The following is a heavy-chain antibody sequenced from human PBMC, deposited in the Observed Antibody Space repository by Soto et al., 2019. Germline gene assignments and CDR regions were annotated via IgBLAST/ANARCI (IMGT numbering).Heavy chain of an antibody. D-gene: IGHD3-3*02. CDR2: IWYDGSNK. V-gene: IGHV3-33*01. CDR3: ATGDHATIFGVVMPPIYGMDV. Sequence: QVQLVESGGGVVQPGRSLRLSCAASGFTFSSYGMHWVRQAPGKGLEWVAVIWYDGSNKYYADSVKGRFTISRDNSKNTMYLQMYSLTAEDTAVYYCATGDHATIFGVVMPPIYGMDVWGQGTTVTVSS. CDR1: GFTFSSYG. J-gene: IGHJ6*02.